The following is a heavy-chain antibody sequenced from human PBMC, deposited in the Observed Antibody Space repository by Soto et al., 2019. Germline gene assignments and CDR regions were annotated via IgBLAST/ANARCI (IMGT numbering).Heavy chain of an antibody. CDR2: IIPIFCTA. J-gene: IGHJ4*02. Sequence: QVQLVQSGAEVKKPGTSVHVSCKADGGTFSIYALIWVRQAHGHGLECMGWIIPIFCTANYAQKFQGRVTVTADKSTSTASMELSSLRSEDTAVDYCASNIVHTDRLFDYCCQGTLVTDSS. D-gene: IGHD2-21*01. CDR3: ASNIVHTDRLFDY. V-gene: IGHV1-69*06. CDR1: GGTFSIYA.